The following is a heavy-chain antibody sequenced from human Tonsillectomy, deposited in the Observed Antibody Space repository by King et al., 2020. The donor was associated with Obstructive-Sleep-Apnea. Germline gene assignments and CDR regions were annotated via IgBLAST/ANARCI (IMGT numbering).Heavy chain of an antibody. V-gene: IGHV3-30-3*01. J-gene: IGHJ3*02. CDR3: ARSFELLSAFDI. D-gene: IGHD3-10*01. CDR2: ISYDVSNI. CDR1: GFTFSSYS. Sequence: VQLVESGGGVVQPGRSLRLSCAASGFTFSSYSMYWVRQAPGKGLEWGAVISYDVSNISYADSVKDRFTISRDSSKNTLYLQMNSLSADDTAVYYCARSFELLSAFDIWGQGTMVTVSS.